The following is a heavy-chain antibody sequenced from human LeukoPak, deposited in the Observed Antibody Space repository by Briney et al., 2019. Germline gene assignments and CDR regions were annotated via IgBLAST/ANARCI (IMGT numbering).Heavy chain of an antibody. D-gene: IGHD5-12*01. J-gene: IGHJ4*02. CDR2: ITHSGST. Sequence: PSETLSLTCAVYGGSFSGYYWSWIRQPPGKGLEWIGEITHSGSTNYNPSLKSRVTVSVDTSKNQFFLKPSSVTAADTAVYYCAREIWWRFDYWGQGSLVTVSS. CDR1: GGSFSGYY. V-gene: IGHV4-34*01. CDR3: AREIWWRFDY.